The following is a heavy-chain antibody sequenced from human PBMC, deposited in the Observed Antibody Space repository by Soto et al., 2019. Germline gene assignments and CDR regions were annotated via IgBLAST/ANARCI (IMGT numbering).Heavy chain of an antibody. J-gene: IGHJ6*02. D-gene: IGHD3-10*01. CDR3: ARDTLSDYYGSGSYRTPAYYGMDV. V-gene: IGHV1-46*01. CDR1: GYAFTDYY. CDR2: INPSGGST. Sequence: ASVKVSCKASGYAFTDYYIHWVRQAPGQGLEWMGVINPSGGSTNYAQQFQGRVTMTRDTSTSTVYMELSSLRSEDTAVYYCARDTLSDYYGSGSYRTPAYYGMDVWGQGTTVTVSS.